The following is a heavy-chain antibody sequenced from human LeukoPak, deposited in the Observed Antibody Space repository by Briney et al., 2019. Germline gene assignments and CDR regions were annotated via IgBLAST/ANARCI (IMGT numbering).Heavy chain of an antibody. CDR3: AREVYRVVVVPAAKMFDP. J-gene: IGHJ5*02. V-gene: IGHV1-2*02. CDR1: GYTFTGYY. CDR2: INPNSGGT. D-gene: IGHD2-2*01. Sequence: ASVKVSCKASGYTFTGYYMHWVRQAPGQGLEWMGWINPNSGGTNYAQKFQGRVTMTRDTSISTAYMELSRLRSDDTAVHYCAREVYRVVVVPAAKMFDPWGQGTLVTVSS.